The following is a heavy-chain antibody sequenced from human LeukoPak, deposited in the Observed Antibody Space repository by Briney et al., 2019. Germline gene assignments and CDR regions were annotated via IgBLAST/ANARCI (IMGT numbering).Heavy chain of an antibody. D-gene: IGHD3-3*01. V-gene: IGHV1-18*01. CDR3: ARADRITTFGVVIPRFDP. Sequence: ASVKVSCKASGYSFTSYGFNWVRQAPGQGLEWMGWINPNSGGTNYAQKLQGRVTMTTDTSTSTAYMELRSLRSDDTAVYYCARADRITTFGVVIPRFDPWGQGTLVTVSS. CDR1: GYSFTSYG. J-gene: IGHJ5*02. CDR2: INPNSGGT.